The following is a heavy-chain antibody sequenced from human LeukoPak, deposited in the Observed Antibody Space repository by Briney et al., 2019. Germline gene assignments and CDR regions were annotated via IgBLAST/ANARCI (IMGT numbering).Heavy chain of an antibody. CDR1: GFTFRSYW. D-gene: IGHD3-9*01. CDR3: ASRNGVLTGNFDY. J-gene: IGHJ4*02. CDR2: IYYSGST. V-gene: IGHV4-39*01. Sequence: GPLRLSCAASGFTFRSYWMTWVRQSPGKGLEWIGSIYYSGSTYYNPSLKSRVTISVDTSKNQFSLKLSSVTAADTAVYYCASRNGVLTGNFDYWGQGTLVTVSS.